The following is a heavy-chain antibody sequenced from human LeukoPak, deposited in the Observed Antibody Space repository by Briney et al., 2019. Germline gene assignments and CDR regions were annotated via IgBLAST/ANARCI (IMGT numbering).Heavy chain of an antibody. CDR1: GGSISSYY. Sequence: SETLSLTCTVSGGSISSYYWSWIRQPPGKGLEWIGYVYYSGTTNYNPSLKSRVTISVDTSKNQFSLKLSSVTAADTAIYYCSRESGAFCPFGYWGQGTLVIVPS. CDR3: SRESGAFCPFGY. CDR2: VYYSGTT. J-gene: IGHJ4*02. V-gene: IGHV4-59*12. D-gene: IGHD1-26*01.